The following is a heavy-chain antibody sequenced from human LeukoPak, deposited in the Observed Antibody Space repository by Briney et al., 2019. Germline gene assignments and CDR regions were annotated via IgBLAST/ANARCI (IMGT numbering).Heavy chain of an antibody. CDR1: GYTLTELS. V-gene: IGHV1-24*01. J-gene: IGHJ2*01. Sequence: ASVKVSCKVSGYTLTELSMHWVRQAPGKGLEWMGGFDPEDGETIYAQKFQGRVTMTEDTSTDTAYMELSSLRSEDTAVYYCATVRFGDDYGDYGGPGYFDLWGRGTLVTVSS. CDR2: FDPEDGET. D-gene: IGHD4-17*01. CDR3: ATVRFGDDYGDYGGPGYFDL.